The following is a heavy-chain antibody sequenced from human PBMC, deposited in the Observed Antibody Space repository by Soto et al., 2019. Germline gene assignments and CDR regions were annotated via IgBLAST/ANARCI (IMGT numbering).Heavy chain of an antibody. CDR1: GGSISSYY. V-gene: IGHV4-59*01. Sequence: SETLSLTCTVSGGSISSYYWSWIRQPPGKGLEWIGYIYYSGSTNYNPSLKSRVTISVDTSKNQFSLKLSSVTAADTAVYYCAREPGYCSSTSCPHYMDVWGKGTTVTVSS. CDR3: AREPGYCSSTSCPHYMDV. D-gene: IGHD2-2*01. J-gene: IGHJ6*03. CDR2: IYYSGST.